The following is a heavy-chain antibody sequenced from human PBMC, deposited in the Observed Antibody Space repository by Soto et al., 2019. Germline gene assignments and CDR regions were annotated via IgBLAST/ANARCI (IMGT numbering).Heavy chain of an antibody. CDR1: GFTFSSYA. CDR2: ISGSGGST. V-gene: IGHV3-23*01. CDR3: ANVGGDSGYDSGYYYGMDV. Sequence: GGSLRLSCAASGFTFSSYAMSWVRQAPGKGLEWVSAISGSGGSTYYADSVKGRFTISRDNSKNTLYLQMNSLRAEDTAVYYWANVGGDSGYDSGYYYGMDVWGQGTTVTVSS. D-gene: IGHD5-12*01. J-gene: IGHJ6*02.